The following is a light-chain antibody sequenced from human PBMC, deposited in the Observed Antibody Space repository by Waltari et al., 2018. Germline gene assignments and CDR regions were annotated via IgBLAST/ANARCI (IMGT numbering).Light chain of an antibody. CDR2: GKN. CDR1: SLCKYD. J-gene: IGLJ2*01. V-gene: IGLV3-19*01. Sequence: SSELSQDPAVSVALGQTVRITCQGDSLCKYDAGGYQQKPGQAPILISYGKNHRPSGIPERFSSSNSGNIASLTVSGAQPEDDAEYYCSARDTSDDHLVVFGGGTRLTVL. CDR3: SARDTSDDHLVV.